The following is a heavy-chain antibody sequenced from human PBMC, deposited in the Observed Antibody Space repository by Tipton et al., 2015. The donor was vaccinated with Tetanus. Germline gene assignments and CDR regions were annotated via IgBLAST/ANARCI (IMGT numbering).Heavy chain of an antibody. CDR2: IIPIFGTA. J-gene: IGHJ5*02. CDR3: ARDRDSLRFDP. D-gene: IGHD2-21*01. CDR1: GGTFSSYA. V-gene: IGHV1-69*01. Sequence: QLVQSGAEVKKPGSSVKVSCKASGGTFSSYAISWVRQAPGQGLEWMGGIIPIFGTANYAQKFQGRVTITADESTSTAYMELRSLRSDDTAVCYCARDRDSLRFDPWGQGTLVTVSS.